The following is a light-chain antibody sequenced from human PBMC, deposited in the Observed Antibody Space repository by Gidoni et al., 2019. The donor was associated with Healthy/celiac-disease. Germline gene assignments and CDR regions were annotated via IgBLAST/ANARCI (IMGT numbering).Light chain of an antibody. CDR2: WAS. CDR3: QQYYSTPYT. V-gene: IGKV4-1*01. CDR1: QSVLYSSNNKNY. Sequence: DIVMTQSPDSLAVSLGERATINCKSRQSVLYSSNNKNYLAWYQQKPGQPPKLLIYWASTRASGVPDRFSGSGSGTDFTLTISSLQAEDVAVYYCQQYYSTPYTLGQGTKLEIK. J-gene: IGKJ2*01.